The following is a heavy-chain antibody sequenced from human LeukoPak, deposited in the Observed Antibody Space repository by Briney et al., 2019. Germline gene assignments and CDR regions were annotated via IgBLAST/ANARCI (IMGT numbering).Heavy chain of an antibody. CDR2: IKEDGSEA. V-gene: IGHV3-7*01. CDR3: ARDSSSPYWYFNL. J-gene: IGHJ2*01. Sequence: GGSLRLSCAASGLTISGHWMAWVRQAPGKGLEWVAGIKEDGSEAHYVDSVKGRFTISRDNAKNSLYLQMNSLRAEDTAVYYCARDSSSPYWYFNLWGRGTLVTVSS. CDR1: GLTISGHW.